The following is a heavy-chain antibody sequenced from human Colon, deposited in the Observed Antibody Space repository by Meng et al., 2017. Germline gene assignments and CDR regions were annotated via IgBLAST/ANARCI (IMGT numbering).Heavy chain of an antibody. CDR3: ARVNGDFDEAWFDP. V-gene: IGHV4-61*08. D-gene: IGHD2-21*02. Sequence: VQLQESGQGLVRPPGTLSLTCTVSGASVSSGDYYWSWIRQPPGKGLEWLGYIYYTGNTNYNPSLKNRVTISLDTSNNQFSLKLTSMTAADAAIYYCARVNGDFDEAWFDPWGQGTLVTVSS. J-gene: IGHJ5*02. CDR2: IYYTGNT. CDR1: GASVSSGDYY.